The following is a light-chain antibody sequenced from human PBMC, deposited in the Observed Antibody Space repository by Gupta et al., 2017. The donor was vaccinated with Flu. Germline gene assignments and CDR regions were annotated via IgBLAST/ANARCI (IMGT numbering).Light chain of an antibody. CDR2: GAS. Sequence: ATMSVSPGERDTLSCRASQSVSSSYLAWYQQKPGQAPRLLIYGASTRATGIPARFSGSGSGTEFTLTISSLQSEDFAVYYCQQHNNWPRTFGQGTKMEIK. J-gene: IGKJ2*01. CDR3: QQHNNWPRT. CDR1: QSVSSSY. V-gene: IGKV3-15*01.